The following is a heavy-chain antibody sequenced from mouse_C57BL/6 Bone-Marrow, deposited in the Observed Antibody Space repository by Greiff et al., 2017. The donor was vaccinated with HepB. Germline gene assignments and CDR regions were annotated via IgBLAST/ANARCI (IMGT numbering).Heavy chain of an antibody. CDR1: GFTFSNYW. J-gene: IGHJ4*01. CDR2: IRLKSDNYAT. CDR3: TGPLLLCPYYYAMDY. Sequence: EVKLVESGGGLVQPGGSMKLSCVASGFTFSNYWMNWVRQSPEKGLEWVAQIRLKSDNYATHYAESVKGRFTISRDDSKSSVYLQMNNLRAEDTGIYYCTGPLLLCPYYYAMDYWGQGTSVTVSS. D-gene: IGHD2-1*01. V-gene: IGHV6-3*01.